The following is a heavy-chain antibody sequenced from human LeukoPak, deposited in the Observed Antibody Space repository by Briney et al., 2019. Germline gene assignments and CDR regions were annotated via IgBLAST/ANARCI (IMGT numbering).Heavy chain of an antibody. D-gene: IGHD3-9*01. V-gene: IGHV6-1*01. J-gene: IGHJ4*02. CDR2: TYYRSKWYN. Sequence: SQTLSLTCDISGDSVSSNDATWNWVRQSPSRGLEWLGRTYYRSKWYNDYAVSVKSRLVINPDTSKSQFSLQLNSVTPEDTAVYYCARAISLTGGLDSWGQGTLVTVSS. CDR3: ARAISLTGGLDS. CDR1: GDSVSSNDAT.